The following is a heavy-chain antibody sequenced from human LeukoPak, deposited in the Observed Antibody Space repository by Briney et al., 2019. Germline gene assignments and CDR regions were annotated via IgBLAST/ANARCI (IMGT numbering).Heavy chain of an antibody. D-gene: IGHD6-13*01. CDR1: GYSISSGYY. V-gene: IGHV4-38-2*01. J-gene: IGHJ5*02. Sequence: SETLTLTCAVSGYSISSGYYWGWIRQPPRKGLEWIGSIYHNGNTYYNPSLKSRVTISVDTSKNEFSLKLSSATAADTAVYYCARAYHSSWYLNWFDPWGQGTPVTISS. CDR2: IYHNGNT. CDR3: ARAYHSSWYLNWFDP.